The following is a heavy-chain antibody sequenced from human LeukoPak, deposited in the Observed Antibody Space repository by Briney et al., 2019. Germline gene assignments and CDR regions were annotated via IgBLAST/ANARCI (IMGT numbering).Heavy chain of an antibody. J-gene: IGHJ3*02. V-gene: IGHV3-33*01. D-gene: IGHD2-15*01. Sequence: GRSLRLSCAASGFTFSSYGMHWVRQAPGRGLEWEAVIRYDGSNKYYADSVKGRFTISRDNSKNTLYLQMNSLRAEDTAVYYCARGPDPGYCSGGSCYSRGAFDIWGQGTMVTVSS. CDR3: ARGPDPGYCSGGSCYSRGAFDI. CDR1: GFTFSSYG. CDR2: IRYDGSNK.